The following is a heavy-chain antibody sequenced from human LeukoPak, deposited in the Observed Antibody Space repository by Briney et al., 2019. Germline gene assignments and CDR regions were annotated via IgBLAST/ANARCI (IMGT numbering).Heavy chain of an antibody. CDR1: GGPISSSSYY. CDR3: ATLGYYDILTGTY. D-gene: IGHD3-9*01. Sequence: SETLSLTCTVSGGPISSSSYYWGWIRQPPGKGLEWIGSIYYSGSTYYNPSLKSRVTISVDTSKNQFSLKLSSVTAADTAVYYCATLGYYDILTGTYWGQGTLVTVSS. V-gene: IGHV4-39*01. CDR2: IYYSGST. J-gene: IGHJ4*02.